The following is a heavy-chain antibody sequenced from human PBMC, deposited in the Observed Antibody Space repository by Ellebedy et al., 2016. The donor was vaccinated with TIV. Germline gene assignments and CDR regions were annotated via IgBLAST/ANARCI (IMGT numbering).Heavy chain of an antibody. D-gene: IGHD3-10*01. Sequence: GESLKISCAASELTVSSNYMSWVRLAPGKGLEWVSVIGIDSTTYYADSVKGRFTISRDKSKNTLYIEMNSLRVEDTAVYYCARETFNDVDLKLWGIFDIWGQGTVVAVSS. J-gene: IGHJ3*02. CDR2: IGIDSTT. CDR1: ELTVSSNY. V-gene: IGHV3-66*01. CDR3: ARETFNDVDLKLWGIFDI.